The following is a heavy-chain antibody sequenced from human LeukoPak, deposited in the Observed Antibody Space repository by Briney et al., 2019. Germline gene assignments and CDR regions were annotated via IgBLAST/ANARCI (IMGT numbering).Heavy chain of an antibody. CDR2: ISAYNGDT. V-gene: IGHV1-18*01. CDR3: ARDPFTIFGVFPEYNWFDP. Sequence: ASVKVSCKASGYSFTSYGIGWVRQAPGQGLEWMGWISAYNGDTYYAQNFQGRVTMTTDTSTSTAYMELRSLRSDDTAVYYCARDPFTIFGVFPEYNWFDPWGQGTLDTVSS. D-gene: IGHD3-3*01. CDR1: GYSFTSYG. J-gene: IGHJ5*02.